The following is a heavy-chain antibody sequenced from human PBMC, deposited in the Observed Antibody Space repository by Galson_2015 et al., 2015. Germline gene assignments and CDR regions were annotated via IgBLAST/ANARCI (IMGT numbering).Heavy chain of an antibody. V-gene: IGHV3-43*01. CDR1: GFTFDDYT. J-gene: IGHJ6*03. CDR2: ISWDGGST. Sequence: SLRLSCAASGFTFDDYTMHWVRQAPGKGLEWVSLISWDGGSTYYADSVKGRFTISRDNSKNSLYLQMNSLRTEDTALYYCAKDNGGHERDYYYYYMDVWGKGTTVTVSS. D-gene: IGHD3-16*01. CDR3: AKDNGGHERDYYYYYMDV.